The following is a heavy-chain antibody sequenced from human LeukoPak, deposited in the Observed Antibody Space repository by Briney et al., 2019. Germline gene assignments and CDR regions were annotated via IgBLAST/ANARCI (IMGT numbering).Heavy chain of an antibody. Sequence: GGSLRLSCAASGFSFSSYVIHWVRQAPGKGLEWVAVISYDGSNGYYADSVKGRFTISRDNSRNTLYLQMNSLRAEDTAVYSCARAPAMVTHYFDFWGQGTLVTVSS. D-gene: IGHD5-18*01. CDR3: ARAPAMVTHYFDF. CDR1: GFSFSSYV. V-gene: IGHV3-30-3*01. J-gene: IGHJ4*02. CDR2: ISYDGSNG.